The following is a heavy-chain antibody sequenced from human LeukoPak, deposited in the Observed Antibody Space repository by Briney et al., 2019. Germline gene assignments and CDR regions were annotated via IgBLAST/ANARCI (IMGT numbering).Heavy chain of an antibody. CDR1: GGSISSSSYY. CDR2: MYYSGSS. V-gene: IGHV4-39*07. Sequence: SETLSLTCNVSGGSISSSSYYWGWIRQPPGKGLEWIGSMYYSGSSYYNPSLKSRVTISVDMSKNQFSLKLSSVTAADTAVYYCARDSDGSGSYVYYMDVWGKGTTVTISS. CDR3: ARDSDGSGSYVYYMDV. J-gene: IGHJ6*03. D-gene: IGHD3-10*01.